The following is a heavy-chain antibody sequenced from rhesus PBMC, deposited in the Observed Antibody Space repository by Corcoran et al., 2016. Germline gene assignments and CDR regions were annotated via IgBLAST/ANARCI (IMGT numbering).Heavy chain of an antibody. CDR1: GYTFTDHY. CDR3: ATGGVIVAALFL. Sequence: EVQLVQSGAEGKKPGAAVKITCKASGYTFTDHYLPWVRKAPGKGLEWMGRVDPEDGEAIHAQKCQDRVTITADTSTDTAYMELSSLRSEDTAVYYCATGGVIVAALFLWGQGVLVTVSS. D-gene: IGHD2-33*01. V-gene: IGHV1-111*02. J-gene: IGHJ4*01. CDR2: VDPEDGEA.